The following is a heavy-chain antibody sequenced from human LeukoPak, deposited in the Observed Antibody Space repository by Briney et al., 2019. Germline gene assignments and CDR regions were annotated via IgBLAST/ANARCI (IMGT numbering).Heavy chain of an antibody. CDR3: AKDLKGIAAAGPGGYFDY. CDR2: ISWNSGSI. CDR1: GFTFDGYA. J-gene: IGHJ4*02. D-gene: IGHD6-13*01. Sequence: PGGSLRLSCAASGFTFDGYAMHWVRQAPGKGLEWVSGISWNSGSIGYADSVKGRFTISRDNAKNSLYLQMNSLRAEDTALYYCAKDLKGIAAAGPGGYFDYWGQGTLVTVSS. V-gene: IGHV3-9*01.